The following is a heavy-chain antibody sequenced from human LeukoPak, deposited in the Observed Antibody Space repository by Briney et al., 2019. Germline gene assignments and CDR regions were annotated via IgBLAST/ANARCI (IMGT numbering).Heavy chain of an antibody. CDR2: ISAYNDNT. D-gene: IGHD5-24*01. CDR3: ARDHRRDGYNGDY. J-gene: IGHJ4*02. V-gene: IGHV1-18*01. CDR1: GYTFTSYG. Sequence: ASVKVSCKTSGYTFTSYGISWVRQAPGQGLEWMGWISAYNDNTNYAQKFQGRVTMTTDTSTSTAYMELRSLRSDDTAVYFCARDHRRDGYNGDYWGQGTLVTVSS.